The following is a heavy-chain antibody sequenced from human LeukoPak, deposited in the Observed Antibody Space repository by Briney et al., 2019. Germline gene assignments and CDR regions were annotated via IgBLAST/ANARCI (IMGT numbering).Heavy chain of an antibody. CDR2: ISAYNGDT. Sequence: ASVKVSCKASGYTFTNYGINWVRQAPGQGLEWMGWISAYNGDTKNAQKLQDRVTMTTDTSTSTAYMELRSLRSDDTAVYFCARGGSSWSAEYFQHWGQGTLVTVSS. D-gene: IGHD6-13*01. V-gene: IGHV1-18*01. CDR1: GYTFTNYG. J-gene: IGHJ1*01. CDR3: ARGGSSWSAEYFQH.